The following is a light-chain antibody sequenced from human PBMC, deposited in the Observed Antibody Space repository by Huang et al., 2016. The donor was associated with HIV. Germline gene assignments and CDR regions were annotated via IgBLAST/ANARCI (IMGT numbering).Light chain of an antibody. V-gene: IGKV3-11*01. CDR1: QSVGTY. J-gene: IGKJ2*01. CDR2: DAS. CDR3: QQRGSWPRT. Sequence: EVVLTQSPATLSLSLGQRATLSCRASQSVGTYLAWYQQKPGQPPRLLSYDASDRATGIPARFSGSGSGTDFTLTISTLEPEDFALYYCQQRGSWPRTFGQGTKVEIK.